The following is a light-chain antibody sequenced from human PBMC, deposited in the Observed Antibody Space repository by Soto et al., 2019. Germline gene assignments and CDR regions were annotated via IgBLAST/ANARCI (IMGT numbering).Light chain of an antibody. CDR2: VGTDEIAG. J-gene: IGLJ3*02. V-gene: IGLV9-49*01. CDR1: SEFSNYK. CDR3: GTDHGTGTKFVWV. Sequence: QAVVTQPPSASASLGASVTLTCTLSSEFSNYKVDWYQQRPGKDPRFVMRVGTDEIAGSKCDAIADRFSVSGSGLNLFLTMTNIQEQDEGDFHYGTDHGTGTKFVWVFGGGTKLTVL.